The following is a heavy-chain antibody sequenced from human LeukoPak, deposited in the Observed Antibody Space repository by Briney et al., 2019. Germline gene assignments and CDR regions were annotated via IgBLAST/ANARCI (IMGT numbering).Heavy chain of an antibody. Sequence: GGSLRLSCSASGFTFSNYPMNWLPQAPGKGLEWVSYITNTGSTTIYADSVRGRFTSSRDNAKNSLFLQMNSLRDEDTAVYFCAREIDYWGQGTLVTVSS. CDR3: AREIDY. V-gene: IGHV3-48*02. CDR2: ITNTGSTT. J-gene: IGHJ4*02. CDR1: GFTFSNYP.